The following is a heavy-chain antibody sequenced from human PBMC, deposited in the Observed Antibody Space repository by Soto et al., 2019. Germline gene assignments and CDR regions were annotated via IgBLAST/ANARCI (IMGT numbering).Heavy chain of an antibody. CDR3: ASGSSASAYIDY. V-gene: IGHV4-61*08. Sequence: PSETLSLTCTVSGGCVNSGGHYWSWIRQPPGKGLEWIGYIYNSGTTDYNPSLKSRVTISVDTSKNQFSLKLSSVTAADTAVYYCASGSSASAYIDYWGQGTLVTVSS. CDR2: IYNSGTT. D-gene: IGHD6-13*01. CDR1: GGCVNSGGHY. J-gene: IGHJ4*02.